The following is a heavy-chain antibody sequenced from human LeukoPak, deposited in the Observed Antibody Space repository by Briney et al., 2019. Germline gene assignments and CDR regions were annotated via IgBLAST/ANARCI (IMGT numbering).Heavy chain of an antibody. Sequence: ASVKVSCKASGYTFTSNDIHWVRQAPGQGLEWMGIINPSGGSTSYAQKFQGRVTMTRDTSTSTVYMELSSLRSGDTAVYYCARFASLYSRSWYYAFDIWGQGTMVTVSS. CDR1: GYTFTSND. CDR2: INPSGGST. V-gene: IGHV1-46*01. CDR3: ARFASLYSRSWYYAFDI. J-gene: IGHJ3*02. D-gene: IGHD6-13*01.